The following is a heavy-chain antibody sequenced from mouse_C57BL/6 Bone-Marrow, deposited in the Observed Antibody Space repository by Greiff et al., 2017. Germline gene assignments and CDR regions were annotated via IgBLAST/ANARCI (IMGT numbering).Heavy chain of an antibody. D-gene: IGHD1-2*01. CDR2: SRNKANDYTT. J-gene: IGHJ2*01. Sequence: EVKLMESGGGLVQSGRSLRLSCATSGFTFSDFYMEWVRQAPGKGLEWIAASRNKANDYTTEYSASVKGRFIVSRDTSQSILYLQMNALRSEDTAIYYCARDHHYYGLDYWGQGTTLTVSS. CDR3: ARDHHYYGLDY. CDR1: GFTFSDFY. V-gene: IGHV7-1*01.